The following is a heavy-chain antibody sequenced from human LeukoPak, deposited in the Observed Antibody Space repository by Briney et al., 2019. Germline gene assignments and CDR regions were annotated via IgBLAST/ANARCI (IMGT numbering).Heavy chain of an antibody. Sequence: SETLSLTCTVSGGSISSYYWSWIRQPPGKGLVWIGYIYYSGSTNYNPSLKSRVTISVDTSKNQFSLKLSSVTAADTAVYYCAGEMATIPYFDYWGQGTLVTVSS. D-gene: IGHD5-24*01. CDR3: AGEMATIPYFDY. CDR1: GGSISSYY. V-gene: IGHV4-59*12. CDR2: IYYSGST. J-gene: IGHJ4*02.